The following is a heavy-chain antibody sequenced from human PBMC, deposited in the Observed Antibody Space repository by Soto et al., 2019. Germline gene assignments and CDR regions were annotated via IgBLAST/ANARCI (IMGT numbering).Heavy chain of an antibody. Sequence: EVQLVESGGGLVQPGGSLRLSCAASGFTFSTYWMHWVRQAPGKGLVWVSRINSDGSSTDYEDSVKGRFTISRDNARNMLYLQMNCLRDEATAVYSCARYCTGGSSSHGFDYWGQGSLVTVSS. CDR1: GFTFSTYW. CDR2: INSDGSST. J-gene: IGHJ4*02. CDR3: ARYCTGGSSSHGFDY. D-gene: IGHD2-15*01. V-gene: IGHV3-74*01.